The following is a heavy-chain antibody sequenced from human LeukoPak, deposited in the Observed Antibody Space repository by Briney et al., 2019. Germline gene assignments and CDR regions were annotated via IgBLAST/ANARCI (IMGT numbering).Heavy chain of an antibody. CDR3: ARSPAYSSSWYVGYYFDY. D-gene: IGHD6-13*01. CDR1: GFNFYSYA. J-gene: IGHJ4*02. Sequence: GGSPRLSCAASGFNFYSYAMSWVRQAPGKGLEWVANIKQDGSEKYYVDSVKGRFTISRDNAKNSLYLQMNSLRAEDTAVYYCARSPAYSSSWYVGYYFDYWGQGTLVTVSS. CDR2: IKQDGSEK. V-gene: IGHV3-7*01.